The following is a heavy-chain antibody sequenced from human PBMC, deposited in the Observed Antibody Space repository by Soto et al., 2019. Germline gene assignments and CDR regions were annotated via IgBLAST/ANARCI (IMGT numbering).Heavy chain of an antibody. Sequence: EGSLRLSCAASGFTVSSNYMSWVRQAPGKGLEWVSVIYIGVSKYYADSVKGRFTISRDNSKNTLCLQMNSLRAEDTAVYYCTSGDSGAVGVWGHVTIVAVS. D-gene: IGHD2-21*01. CDR3: TSGDSGAVGV. CDR2: IYIGVSK. CDR1: GFTVSSNY. V-gene: IGHV3-53*01. J-gene: IGHJ3*01.